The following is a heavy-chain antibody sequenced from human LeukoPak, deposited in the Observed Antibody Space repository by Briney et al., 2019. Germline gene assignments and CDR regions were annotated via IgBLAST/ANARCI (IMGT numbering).Heavy chain of an antibody. CDR2: INPSRNT. D-gene: IGHD3-3*01. V-gene: IGHV4-34*01. CDR1: SGSFSGYY. Sequence: SETLSLTCAVYSGSFSGYYWSWIRQPPGKGLEWIGQINPSRNTNYNPSLKSRVTISVDTSKKQFSLKLSSVTAADTAVYYCARRYDFWSGYPPPLDYWGQGTLVTVSS. J-gene: IGHJ4*02. CDR3: ARRYDFWSGYPPPLDY.